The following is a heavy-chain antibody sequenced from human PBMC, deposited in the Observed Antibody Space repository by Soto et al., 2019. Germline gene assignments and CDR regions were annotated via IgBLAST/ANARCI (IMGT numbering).Heavy chain of an antibody. Sequence: SETLSLTCTVSGGSISSSSYYWGWIRQPPGKGLEWIGSIYYSGSTYYNPSLKSRVTISVDTSKNQFSLKLSSVTAADTAVYYCASYYDSSGYQALDYWGRGXLVTVSS. CDR3: ASYYDSSGYQALDY. CDR2: IYYSGST. V-gene: IGHV4-39*01. D-gene: IGHD3-22*01. J-gene: IGHJ4*02. CDR1: GGSISSSSYY.